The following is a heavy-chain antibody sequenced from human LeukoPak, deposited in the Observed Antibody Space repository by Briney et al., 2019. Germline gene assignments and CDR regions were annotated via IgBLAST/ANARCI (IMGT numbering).Heavy chain of an antibody. CDR3: ARDHCSGGSCYWLDP. D-gene: IGHD2-15*01. V-gene: IGHV4-61*01. CDR2: IYYSGST. Sequence: SETLSLTCTVSGGSVSSGSYYWSWIRQPPGKGLEWIGYIYYSGSTNYNPSLKSRVTISVDTSKNQFSLKLSSVTAADTAVYYCARDHCSGGSCYWLDPWGQGTLVTVSS. J-gene: IGHJ5*02. CDR1: GGSVSSGSYY.